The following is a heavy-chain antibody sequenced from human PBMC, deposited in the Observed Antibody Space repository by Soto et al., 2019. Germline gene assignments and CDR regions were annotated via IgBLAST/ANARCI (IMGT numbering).Heavy chain of an antibody. CDR1: GGSISSYY. V-gene: IGHV4-59*01. J-gene: IGHJ5*02. CDR2: IYYSGST. D-gene: IGHD4-4*01. Sequence: SETLSLTCTVSGGSISSYYWSWIRQPPGKGLEWIGYIYYSGSTNYNPSLKSRVTISVDTSKNQFSLKLSSVTAADTAVYYCARELNDYSNSNWFDPWGQGTLVTVSS. CDR3: ARELNDYSNSNWFDP.